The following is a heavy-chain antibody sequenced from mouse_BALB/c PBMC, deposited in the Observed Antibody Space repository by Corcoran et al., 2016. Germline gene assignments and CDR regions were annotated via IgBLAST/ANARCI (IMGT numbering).Heavy chain of an antibody. J-gene: IGHJ4*01. Sequence: QIQLVQSGPELKKPGETVKISRKASGYTFTNNGMNWVKQAPGKGLKWMGWINTYTGEPTYADDFKGRFAFSLETSASTAYLQINNLKNEDTATYFCAREPYALDYWGQGTSVTVSS. CDR2: INTYTGEP. V-gene: IGHV9-3-1*01. CDR1: GYTFTNNG. CDR3: AREPYALDY.